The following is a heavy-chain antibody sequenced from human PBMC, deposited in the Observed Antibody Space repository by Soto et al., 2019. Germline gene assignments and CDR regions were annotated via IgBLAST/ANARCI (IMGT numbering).Heavy chain of an antibody. J-gene: IGHJ4*02. CDR2: ISSSSSTI. D-gene: IGHD3-22*01. V-gene: IGHV3-48*02. CDR1: GFTFSSYS. Sequence: EVQLVESGGGLVQPGGSLRLSCAASGFTFSSYSMNWVRQAPGKGLEWVSYISSSSSTIYYADSVKGRFTISRDNGTTSLYLQMTSLKDEDTAVYYCAREDLVYYDKARYSFDYWGQGTLVTVSS. CDR3: AREDLVYYDKARYSFDY.